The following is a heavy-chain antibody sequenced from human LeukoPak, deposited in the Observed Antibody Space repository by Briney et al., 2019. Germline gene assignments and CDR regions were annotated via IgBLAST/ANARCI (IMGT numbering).Heavy chain of an antibody. CDR1: GDSVSSNSAS. Sequence: SQTLSLTCAISGDSVSSNSASWNWISQSPSLGLEWLGRTYYRSKWNTDYAVSVKGRITINPNTSKNQFSLYLNSVTPEDTAVYYCARDPDSSYEWGPFDPWGQGTLVTVSS. D-gene: IGHD1-26*01. CDR3: ARDPDSSYEWGPFDP. CDR2: TYYRSKWNT. V-gene: IGHV6-1*01. J-gene: IGHJ5*02.